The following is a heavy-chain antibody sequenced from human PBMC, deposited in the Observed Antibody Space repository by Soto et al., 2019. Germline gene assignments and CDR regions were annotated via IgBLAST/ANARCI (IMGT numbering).Heavy chain of an antibody. CDR2: ISGSGGST. J-gene: IGHJ6*04. CDR1: GFTFSSYA. D-gene: IGHD3-16*01. Sequence: ASVKVSCAASGFTFSSYAMSWVRQAPGKGLEWVSAISGSGGSTYYADSVKGRFTISRDNSKNTLYLQMNSLRAEDTAVYYCAKNYDYIWGSPDVWGKGTTVTVSS. V-gene: IGHV3-23*01. CDR3: AKNYDYIWGSPDV.